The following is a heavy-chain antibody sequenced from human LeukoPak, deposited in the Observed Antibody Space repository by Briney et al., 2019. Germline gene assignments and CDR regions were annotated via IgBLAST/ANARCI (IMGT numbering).Heavy chain of an antibody. J-gene: IGHJ6*04. CDR3: ARESQSGWYYFHYYYGMDV. D-gene: IGHD6-19*01. V-gene: IGHV3-30*04. Sequence: GGSLRLSCAASGFTFSSYAMHWVRQALGKRLEWVAVISYDGSNKYYADSVKGRFTISRDNSKNTLYLQMNSLRAEDTAVYYCARESQSGWYYFHYYYGMDVWGKGTTVTVSS. CDR1: GFTFSSYA. CDR2: ISYDGSNK.